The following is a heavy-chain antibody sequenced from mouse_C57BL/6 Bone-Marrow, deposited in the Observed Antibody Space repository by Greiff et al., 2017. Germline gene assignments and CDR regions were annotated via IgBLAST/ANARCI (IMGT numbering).Heavy chain of an antibody. J-gene: IGHJ4*01. V-gene: IGHV3-6*01. CDR3: ARDGNPYAMDY. Sequence: EVKLVESGPGLVKPSQSLSLTCSVTGYSITSGYYWNWIRQFPGNKLEWMGYISYDGSNNYNPSLKNRISITRDTSKNQFFLKLKSVTTEDTATYYCARDGNPYAMDYWGQGTSVTVSS. CDR1: GYSITSGYY. D-gene: IGHD2-1*01. CDR2: ISYDGSN.